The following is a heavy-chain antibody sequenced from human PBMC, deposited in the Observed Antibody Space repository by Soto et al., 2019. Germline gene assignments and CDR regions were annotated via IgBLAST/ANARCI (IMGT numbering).Heavy chain of an antibody. Sequence: QVQLVQSGAEVKKPGASVKVSCKASGYSFTSYYMHWVRQAPGQGLEWMGIINLGGGGAIYAQKFQGRVNMTRDTSTNTVYMELGSLRSEDTAVYYCTRGSQYSSSFDYWGQGTLVPVSS. CDR1: GYSFTSYY. D-gene: IGHD6-6*01. J-gene: IGHJ4*02. CDR3: TRGSQYSSSFDY. CDR2: INLGGGGA. V-gene: IGHV1-46*03.